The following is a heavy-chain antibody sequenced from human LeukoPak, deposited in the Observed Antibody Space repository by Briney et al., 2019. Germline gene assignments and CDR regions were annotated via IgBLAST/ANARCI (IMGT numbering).Heavy chain of an antibody. CDR1: GDSIRSSDYY. D-gene: IGHD5-24*01. Sequence: PSETLSLTCTVSGDSIRSSDYYWGWIRQPPGKGLEWIGSIYYSGSTYNNPSLKSRLTVSVDTSKNQFPLKLSSVTAADTAVYYCARQVATFNYFDSWGQGTLVIVSS. J-gene: IGHJ4*02. CDR3: ARQVATFNYFDS. V-gene: IGHV4-39*01. CDR2: IYYSGST.